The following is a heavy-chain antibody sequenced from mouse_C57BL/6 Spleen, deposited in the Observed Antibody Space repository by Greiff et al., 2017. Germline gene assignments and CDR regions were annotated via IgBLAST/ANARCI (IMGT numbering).Heavy chain of an antibody. D-gene: IGHD2-3*01. Sequence: QVQLQQPGAELVRPGASVKLSCKASGYTFTSYWMHWVKQRPGQGLEWIGVIDPSGSYTNYNQKFKGQATLTVDKSSLTPYMQLSRLTSKDSGVYFCARSNDGYRATWGKGTTLTVSS. V-gene: IGHV1-59*01. CDR2: IDPSGSYT. CDR1: GYTFTSYW. CDR3: ARSNDGYRAT. J-gene: IGHJ2*01.